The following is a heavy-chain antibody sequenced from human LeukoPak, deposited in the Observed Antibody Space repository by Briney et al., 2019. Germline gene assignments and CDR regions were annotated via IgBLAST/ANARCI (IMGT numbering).Heavy chain of an antibody. Sequence: ASVKVSCKASGYTFTSYGISWVRQAPGQGLEWMGWMSAYNGNTNYAQKLQGRVTMTTDTSTSTAYMELRSLRSDDTAVYYCARSGATISSDEGTFDYWGQGTLVIVSS. D-gene: IGHD5-12*01. J-gene: IGHJ4*02. CDR1: GYTFTSYG. CDR3: ARSGATISSDEGTFDY. CDR2: MSAYNGNT. V-gene: IGHV1-18*01.